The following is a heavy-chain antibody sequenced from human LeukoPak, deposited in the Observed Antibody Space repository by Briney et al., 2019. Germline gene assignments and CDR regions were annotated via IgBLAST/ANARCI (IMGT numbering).Heavy chain of an antibody. J-gene: IGHJ4*02. CDR1: GYTFTDYY. CDR3: ARQNGYNPDY. D-gene: IGHD5-24*01. CDR2: INPNSGGT. Sequence: ASVKVSCKASGYTFTDYYMHCVPRAPGQGLEWMGWINPNSGGTNFAQNFQGRVTMTRDTSISTAYMELSGLRSDDTAVYYCARQNGYNPDYWGPGTLVTVAS. V-gene: IGHV1-2*02.